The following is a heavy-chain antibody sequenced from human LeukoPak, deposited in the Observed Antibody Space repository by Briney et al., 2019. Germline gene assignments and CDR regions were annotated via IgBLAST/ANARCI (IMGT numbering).Heavy chain of an antibody. Sequence: GGSLRPSCAASGFTFSSYWMHWVRQAPGKGLVWVSRINADGSSTSYADSVKGRFTISRDNAKNTLYLQVDSLRVEDTAVYFCASHRYSGTYMANWGQGTLVTVSS. J-gene: IGHJ4*02. CDR3: ASHRYSGTYMAN. CDR1: GFTFSSYW. CDR2: INADGSST. V-gene: IGHV3-74*01. D-gene: IGHD1-26*01.